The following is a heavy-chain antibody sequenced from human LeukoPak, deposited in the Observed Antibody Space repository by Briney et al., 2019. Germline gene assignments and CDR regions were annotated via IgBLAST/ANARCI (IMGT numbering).Heavy chain of an antibody. CDR3: ARGRGPTTVVTHDAFDI. J-gene: IGHJ3*02. CDR2: ISAYNGNT. D-gene: IGHD4-17*01. CDR1: GYTSTSYG. V-gene: IGHV1-18*01. Sequence: GASVKVSCKASGYTSTSYGISWVRQAPGQGLEWMGWISAYNGNTNYAQKLQGRVTMTTDTSTSTAYMELRSLRSDDTAVYYCARGRGPTTVVTHDAFDIWGQGTMVTVS.